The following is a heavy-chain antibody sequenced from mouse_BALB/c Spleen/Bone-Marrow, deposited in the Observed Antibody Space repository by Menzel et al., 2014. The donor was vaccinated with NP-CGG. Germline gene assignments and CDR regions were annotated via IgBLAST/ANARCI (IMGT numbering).Heavy chain of an antibody. D-gene: IGHD2-10*01. CDR2: IDPANGNT. CDR3: AGAYYGNYPYVMDY. V-gene: IGHV14-3*02. CDR1: GFNIKDTY. J-gene: IGHJ4*01. Sequence: EVKLVESGAELVKPGASVKLSCTASGFNIKDTYMHWVKKRPEQGLEWIGRIDPANGNTKYDPKFQGKATVTADTSSNTVYLQLSSLTSEDTAVYYCAGAYYGNYPYVMDYWGQGTSVTVSS.